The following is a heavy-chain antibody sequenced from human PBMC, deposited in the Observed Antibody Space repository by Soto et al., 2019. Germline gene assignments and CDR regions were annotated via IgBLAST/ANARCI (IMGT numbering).Heavy chain of an antibody. J-gene: IGHJ6*02. Sequence: GGSLRLSCAASGFTFSSYGMHWVRQAPGKGLEWVAVISYDGSNKYYADSVKGRFTISRDNSKNTLYLQMNSLRAEDTAVYYCAKVGRVVVASYYYYGMDVWGQGTTVTVSS. CDR3: AKVGRVVVASYYYYGMDV. CDR1: GFTFSSYG. CDR2: ISYDGSNK. D-gene: IGHD2-15*01. V-gene: IGHV3-30*18.